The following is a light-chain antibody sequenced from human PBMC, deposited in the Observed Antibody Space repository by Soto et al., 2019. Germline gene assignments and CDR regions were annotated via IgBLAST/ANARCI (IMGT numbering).Light chain of an antibody. CDR1: QGISSY. J-gene: IGKJ1*01. V-gene: IGKV1-9*01. CDR2: AAS. CDR3: QQLNSYPRT. Sequence: IPLTQSPSSLSASVGDRVTITCRASQGISSYLAWYQQKPGKAPELLIYAASTLQSGVPSRFSGSGSGTDFTLTISTLQPEDFATYYCQQLNSYPRTFGQGTKVEIK.